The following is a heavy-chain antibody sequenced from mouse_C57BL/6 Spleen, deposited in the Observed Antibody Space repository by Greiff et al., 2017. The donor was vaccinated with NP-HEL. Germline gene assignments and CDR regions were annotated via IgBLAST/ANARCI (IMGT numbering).Heavy chain of an antibody. J-gene: IGHJ4*01. CDR3: ARYDYDRAMDY. CDR2: INPGSGGT. Sequence: QVQLQQSGAELVRPGTSVKVSCKASGYAFTNYLIAWVKQRPGQGLEWIGVINPGSGGTNYNEKFKGKATLTADKSSSTAYMQLSSLTSEDSAVYFCARYDYDRAMDYWGQGTSVTVSS. CDR1: GYAFTNYL. V-gene: IGHV1-54*01. D-gene: IGHD2-4*01.